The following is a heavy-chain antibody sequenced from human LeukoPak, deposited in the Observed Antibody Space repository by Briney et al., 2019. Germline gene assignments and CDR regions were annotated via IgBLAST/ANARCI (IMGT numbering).Heavy chain of an antibody. V-gene: IGHV3-11*01. J-gene: IGHJ4*02. CDR3: AKLNYYDSSGLKYFDY. CDR1: GFTFSDYY. CDR2: ISSSGSTI. Sequence: GGSLRLSCAASGFTFSDYYMSWIRQAPGKGLEWVSYISSSGSTIYYADSVKGRFTISRDNSKNTLYLQMNSLRAEDTAVYYCAKLNYYDSSGLKYFDYWGQGTLVTVSS. D-gene: IGHD3-22*01.